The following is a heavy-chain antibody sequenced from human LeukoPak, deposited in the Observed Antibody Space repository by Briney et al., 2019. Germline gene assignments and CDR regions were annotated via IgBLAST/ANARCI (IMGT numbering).Heavy chain of an antibody. J-gene: IGHJ2*01. CDR3: AKDSGAVAGTVNWYFDL. CDR1: GFTFDDYA. Sequence: PAGSLRLSCAASGFTFDDYAMHWVRQAPGKGLEWFSGISWNSGSIGYADSVKGRFTISRDNAKNSLYLQMNSLRAEDTALYYCAKDSGAVAGTVNWYFDLWGRGTLVTVSS. CDR2: ISWNSGSI. V-gene: IGHV3-9*01. D-gene: IGHD6-19*01.